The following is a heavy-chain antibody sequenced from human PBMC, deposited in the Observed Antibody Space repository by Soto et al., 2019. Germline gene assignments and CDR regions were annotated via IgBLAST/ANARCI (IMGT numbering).Heavy chain of an antibody. CDR2: IWYDGNNK. Sequence: QVQLVESGGGVVQPGGSLRLSCAATGFTFSNYGMHWVRQAPGKGLEWVAVIWYDGNNKYYADSVKGRFNISRDNSNNTLSVQMTSLRAEDTAVYYCARGLHSRFDYWGQGTLVTVSS. CDR3: ARGLHSRFDY. V-gene: IGHV3-33*01. J-gene: IGHJ4*02. D-gene: IGHD2-21*01. CDR1: GFTFSNYG.